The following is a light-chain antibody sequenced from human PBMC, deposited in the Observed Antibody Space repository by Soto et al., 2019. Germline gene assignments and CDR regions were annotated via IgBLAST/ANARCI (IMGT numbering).Light chain of an antibody. CDR2: EVS. CDR1: SSDVGGYNY. Sequence: SVLSQPASVSGSPAESIIISRTGTSSDVGGYNYVSWYQQHPGKAPKLMIYEVSNRPSGVSNRFSGSKSGNTASLAISGLQAEDEADYYCSSYTSSSTPLVFGTGTKVTVL. CDR3: SSYTSSSTPLV. J-gene: IGLJ1*01. V-gene: IGLV2-14*01.